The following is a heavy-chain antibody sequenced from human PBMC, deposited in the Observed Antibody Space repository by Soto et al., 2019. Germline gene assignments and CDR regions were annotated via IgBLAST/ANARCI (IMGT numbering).Heavy chain of an antibody. D-gene: IGHD1-26*01. Sequence: QVQLVESGGGVVQPGRSLRLSCAASGFTFSSYGMHWVRQAPGKGLEWVAAISDDGSNKYYADSVKGRFIISRDNSKNTLYLQMNSLRAEDTAVYHCAKEGSGISRAFDFWGQGTLVTVSS. CDR2: ISDDGSNK. J-gene: IGHJ4*02. V-gene: IGHV3-30*18. CDR3: AKEGSGISRAFDF. CDR1: GFTFSSYG.